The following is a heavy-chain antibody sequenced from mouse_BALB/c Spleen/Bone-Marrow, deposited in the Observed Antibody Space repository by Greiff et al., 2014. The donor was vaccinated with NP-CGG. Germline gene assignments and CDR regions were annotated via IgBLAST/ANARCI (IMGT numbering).Heavy chain of an antibody. CDR1: GYTFTSYW. Sequence: GSELVRPGASVKLSCKASGYTFTSYWMHWVKQRPGQGLEWIGNIYPGSGSTNYDEKFKSKATLTVDTPSSTAYMQLSSLTSEDSAVYFCTSLRLPYWGQGTLVTVSA. V-gene: IGHV1S22*01. CDR2: IYPGSGST. D-gene: IGHD1-2*01. J-gene: IGHJ3*01. CDR3: TSLRLPY.